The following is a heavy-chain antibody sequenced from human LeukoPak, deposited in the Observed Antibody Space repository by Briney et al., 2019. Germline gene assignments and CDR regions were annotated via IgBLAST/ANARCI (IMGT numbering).Heavy chain of an antibody. V-gene: IGHV3-30*18. D-gene: IGHD3-22*01. CDR3: AKDYDSSGWAACDI. Sequence: PGRSLRLSCAASGFTFNSFGMHWVRQAPGKGLEWVAVISYDGSNKYFADSVKGRFTISRDNSKNTLYLQMNSLRAEDTAVYYCAKDYDSSGWAACDIWGQGTMVTVSS. CDR2: ISYDGSNK. J-gene: IGHJ3*02. CDR1: GFTFNSFG.